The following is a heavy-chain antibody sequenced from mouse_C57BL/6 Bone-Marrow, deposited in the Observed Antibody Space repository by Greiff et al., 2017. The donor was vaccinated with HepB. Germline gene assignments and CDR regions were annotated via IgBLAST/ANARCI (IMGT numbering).Heavy chain of an antibody. CDR1: GFTFTAYY. V-gene: IGHV7-3*01. CDR2: IRNKANGYTT. Sequence: EVQRVESGGGLVQPGGSLSLSCAASGFTFTAYYMSWVRQPPGKALEWLGFIRNKANGYTTEYSASVKGRFTISRDNSQSILYLQMNALRAEDSATYDCARYGSWFAYWGQGTLVTVSA. J-gene: IGHJ3*01. CDR3: ARYGSWFAY.